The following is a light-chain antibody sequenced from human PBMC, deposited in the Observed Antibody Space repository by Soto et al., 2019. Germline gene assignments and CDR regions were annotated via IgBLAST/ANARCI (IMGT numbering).Light chain of an antibody. Sequence: EIVMTQSPATLSVSPGERATLSCRASQSVSSNLAWYQQKPDQAPRLLIYGASTRATGIPARFSGSGSGTEFTLTISSLQSEAFAVYYCQQSNNWSTFGQGTKVEIK. CDR3: QQSNNWST. J-gene: IGKJ1*01. V-gene: IGKV3-15*01. CDR1: QSVSSN. CDR2: GAS.